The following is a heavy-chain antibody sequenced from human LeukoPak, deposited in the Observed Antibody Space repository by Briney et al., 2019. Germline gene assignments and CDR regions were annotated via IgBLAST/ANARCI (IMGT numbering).Heavy chain of an antibody. CDR2: ISGNGGST. D-gene: IGHD3-10*01. CDR1: GFTFSSYA. V-gene: IGHV3-64*01. Sequence: GGPLRLSCAASGFTFSSYAFHWVRQAPGKGLEYVSAISGNGGSTYYASPVKGRFTISRDNSKNTLYLQVGSLRAEDMAVYYCARELYGSGDDAFDIWGQGTMVTVSS. CDR3: ARELYGSGDDAFDI. J-gene: IGHJ3*02.